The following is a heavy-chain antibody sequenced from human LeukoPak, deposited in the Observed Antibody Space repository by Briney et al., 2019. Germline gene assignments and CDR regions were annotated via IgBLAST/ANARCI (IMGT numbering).Heavy chain of an antibody. CDR3: ARGVAGVPATHYYFDY. CDR1: GGSISSSGYY. Sequence: PSETLSLTCTVSGGSISSSGYYWGWIRQPPGKGLEWIGSIYYSGSTYYNPSLKSRVTISVDTSKNQFSLKLSSVTAADTAVYYCARGVAGVPATHYYFDYWGQGSLVTVSS. V-gene: IGHV4-39*01. CDR2: IYYSGST. D-gene: IGHD2-2*01. J-gene: IGHJ4*02.